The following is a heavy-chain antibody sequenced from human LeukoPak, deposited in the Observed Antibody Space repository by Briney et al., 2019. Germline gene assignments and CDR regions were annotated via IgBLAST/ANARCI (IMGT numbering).Heavy chain of an antibody. Sequence: GGSLRLSCAASGFTFSSYWMSWVRQAPGKGLEWVANIKQDGSEKYYVDSVKGRFTISRDNAKNSLYLQMNSLRAEDTAVYYCASSYYYDSSAPGAFDIWGQGTMVTVSS. CDR3: ASSYYYDSSAPGAFDI. V-gene: IGHV3-7*01. CDR1: GFTFSSYW. J-gene: IGHJ3*02. D-gene: IGHD3-22*01. CDR2: IKQDGSEK.